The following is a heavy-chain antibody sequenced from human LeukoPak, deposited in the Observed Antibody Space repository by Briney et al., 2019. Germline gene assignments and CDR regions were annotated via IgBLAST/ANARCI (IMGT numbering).Heavy chain of an antibody. Sequence: GASVKVSCKASGYTFTSYGISWVRQAPGQGLEWMGWISAYNGNTNYAQKLQGRVTMTTDTSTSTAYMELRSLRSDDTAVYYCARDKGLRDSSGYYWFGSSENQGDAFDIWGQGTMVTVSS. V-gene: IGHV1-18*01. CDR1: GYTFTSYG. D-gene: IGHD3-22*01. J-gene: IGHJ3*02. CDR2: ISAYNGNT. CDR3: ARDKGLRDSSGYYWFGSSENQGDAFDI.